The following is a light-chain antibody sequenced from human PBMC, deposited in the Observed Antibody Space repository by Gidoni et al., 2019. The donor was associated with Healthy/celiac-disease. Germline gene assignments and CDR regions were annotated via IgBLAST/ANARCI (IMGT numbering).Light chain of an antibody. J-gene: IGKJ1*01. CDR3: KQYNSYSWT. CDR1: QSISSW. Sequence: DIQMTQSPSTLSASVGDRVTITYRASQSISSWLALYQQKPGKAPKLLIYKAASLESGVPSRFSGSGSGTEFTLTISSLQPDDFATYYCKQYNSYSWTCGQGTKVEIK. V-gene: IGKV1-5*03. CDR2: KAA.